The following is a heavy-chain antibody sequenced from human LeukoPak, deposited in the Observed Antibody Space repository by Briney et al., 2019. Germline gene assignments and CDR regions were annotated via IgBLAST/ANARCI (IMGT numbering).Heavy chain of an antibody. CDR3: ARDRPEYYYDSSGYSPFDY. CDR1: GYTFTSYG. J-gene: IGHJ4*02. Sequence: ASAKVSCKASGYTFTSYGISWVRQAPGQGLEWMGWISAYNGNTNYAQKLQGRVTMTTDTSTSTAYMELRSLRSDDTAVYYCARDRPEYYYDSSGYSPFDYWGQGTLVTVSS. V-gene: IGHV1-18*01. CDR2: ISAYNGNT. D-gene: IGHD3-22*01.